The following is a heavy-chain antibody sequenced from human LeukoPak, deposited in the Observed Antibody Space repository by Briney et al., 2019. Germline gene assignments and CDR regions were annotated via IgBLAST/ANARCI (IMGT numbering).Heavy chain of an antibody. CDR1: GGSISSYD. V-gene: IGHV4-59*01. J-gene: IGHJ3*02. CDR3: ARERYCSGGSCYADDAFDI. CDR2: IYYSGST. D-gene: IGHD2-15*01. Sequence: SETLSLTCTVSGGSISSYDWSWLRQPPGKGLEWIGYIYYSGSTNYNPSLKSRVTISVDTSKNQFSLKLSSVTAADTAVYYCARERYCSGGSCYADDAFDIWGQGTMVTVSS.